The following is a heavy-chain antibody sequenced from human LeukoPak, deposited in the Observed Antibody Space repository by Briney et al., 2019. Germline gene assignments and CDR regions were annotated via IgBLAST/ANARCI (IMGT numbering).Heavy chain of an antibody. D-gene: IGHD1-1*01. CDR2: MNPNSGNT. CDR3: ARGETWNARWDP. J-gene: IGHJ5*02. CDR1: LCTFTPQN. V-gene: IGHV1-8*01. Sequence: GASVKVSCKDSLCTFTPQNLKWVRQAPGQGLERMGWMNPNSGNTGYAQKFQGRVTMTRDTYISTSYIELRSLTSQDTAVYYCARGETWNARWDPWGQGILVAVSS.